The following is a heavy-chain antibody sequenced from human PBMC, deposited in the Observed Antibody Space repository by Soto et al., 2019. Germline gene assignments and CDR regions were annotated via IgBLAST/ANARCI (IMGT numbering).Heavy chain of an antibody. Sequence: GASVKVSCKASGGTFSSYAISWVRQAPGQGLKWMGGIIPIFGTANYAQKFQGRVTITADESTSTAYMELSSLRSEDTAVYYCARGYSSGWYAPPLAPKLDYWGQGTLVTVS. CDR3: ARGYSSGWYAPPLAPKLDY. J-gene: IGHJ4*02. D-gene: IGHD6-19*01. CDR2: IIPIFGTA. V-gene: IGHV1-69*13. CDR1: GGTFSSYA.